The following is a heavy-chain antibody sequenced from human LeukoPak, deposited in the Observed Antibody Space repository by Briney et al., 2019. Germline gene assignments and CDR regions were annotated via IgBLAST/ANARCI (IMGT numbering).Heavy chain of an antibody. J-gene: IGHJ4*02. CDR1: GFTFTSSA. V-gene: IGHV1-58*02. CDR3: AAIDPVAGTLGY. CDR2: IVVGSGNT. D-gene: IGHD6-19*01. Sequence: SVKVSCKASGFTFTSSAMQWVRQARGQRLEWIGWIVVGSGNTNYAQKFQERVTITRDMSTSTAYMELSSLRSGDTAVYYCAAIDPVAGTLGYWGQGTLVTVSS.